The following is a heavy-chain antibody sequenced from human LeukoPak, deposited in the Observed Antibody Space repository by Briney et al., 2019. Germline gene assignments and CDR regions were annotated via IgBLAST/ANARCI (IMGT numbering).Heavy chain of an antibody. CDR1: GFTFSSYS. CDR2: ISSSSSTI. D-gene: IGHD5-12*01. Sequence: GGSLRLSCAASGFTFSSYSMNWVRQAPGKGLEWVSYISSSSSTIYYADSVKGRFTISRDNAKNTLYLQMNSLRAEDTAVYYCASGYSGYGVGYWGQGTLITVSS. CDR3: ASGYSGYGVGY. V-gene: IGHV3-48*04. J-gene: IGHJ4*02.